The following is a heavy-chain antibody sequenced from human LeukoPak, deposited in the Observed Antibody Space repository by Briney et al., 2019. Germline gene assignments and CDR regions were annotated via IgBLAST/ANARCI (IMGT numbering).Heavy chain of an antibody. V-gene: IGHV5-51*01. CDR3: ARRYSSSWYVRAYNWFDP. Sequence: GESLKISCKGSGYSFTSYWIGWVRQMPGKGLEWMGIIYPGDSDTRYSPSFQGQVTISADKSISTAYLQWSSLKASDTAKYYCARRYSSSWYVRAYNWFDPWGQGTLVTVSS. J-gene: IGHJ5*02. CDR2: IYPGDSDT. D-gene: IGHD6-13*01. CDR1: GYSFTSYW.